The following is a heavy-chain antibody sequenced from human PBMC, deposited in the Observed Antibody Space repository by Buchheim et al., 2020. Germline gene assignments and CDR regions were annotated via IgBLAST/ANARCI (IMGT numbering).Heavy chain of an antibody. D-gene: IGHD3-3*01. J-gene: IGHJ5*02. CDR1: GGSFSGYY. CDR2: INHSGST. V-gene: IGHV4-34*01. Sequence: QVQLQQWGAGLLKPSETLSLTCNVYGGSFSGYYWSWMRQPPGKGLEWIGEINHSGSTNYNPSPKSRVTISADTSKNHISLKLSSVTAADTAVYYCARGRFRGYDFWSGYYSGFDPWGQGTL. CDR3: ARGRFRGYDFWSGYYSGFDP.